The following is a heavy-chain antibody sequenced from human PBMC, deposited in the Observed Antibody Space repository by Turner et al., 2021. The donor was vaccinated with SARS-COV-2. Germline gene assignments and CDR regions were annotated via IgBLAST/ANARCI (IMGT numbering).Heavy chain of an antibody. V-gene: IGHV4-39*01. CDR1: GGSISSCSYY. CDR3: AGEEVVFRASHTLYYYGMDV. J-gene: IGHJ6*02. CDR2: IYYSGST. Sequence: QLQLQESGPGQVKPSETLALTCTVSGGSISSCSYYWGWIRQPPGKGLEWIGNIYYSGSTYYNPSLKSRVTISVDTSKNQFSLKLSSVTAADTAVYYCAGEEVVFRASHTLYYYGMDVWGQGTTVTVSS. D-gene: IGHD3-22*01.